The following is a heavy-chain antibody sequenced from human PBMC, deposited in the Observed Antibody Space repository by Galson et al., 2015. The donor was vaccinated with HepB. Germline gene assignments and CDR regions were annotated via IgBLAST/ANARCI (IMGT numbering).Heavy chain of an antibody. Sequence: SVKVSCKVSGYTLTELSMHWVRQAPGKGLEWMGGFDPEDGETIYAQKFQGRVTMTEDTSTDTTYMELSSLRSEDTAVYCCATDQPYSSGYNNWFDPWGQGTLVTVSS. CDR1: GYTLTELS. V-gene: IGHV1-24*01. D-gene: IGHD3-22*01. J-gene: IGHJ5*02. CDR3: ATDQPYSSGYNNWFDP. CDR2: FDPEDGET.